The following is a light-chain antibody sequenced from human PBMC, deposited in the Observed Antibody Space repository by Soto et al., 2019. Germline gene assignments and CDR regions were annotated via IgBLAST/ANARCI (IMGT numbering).Light chain of an antibody. Sequence: EIVLTQSPGTLSLSPGERATLSCRASQSVASRNLAWYQQKSGQAPRLLIYGASSRAIHTPDRFSGSGSGTDFTLTISVLEPEYFAVYYCQHFGNSLWTFGQGTKVEI. CDR1: QSVASRN. CDR2: GAS. CDR3: QHFGNSLWT. J-gene: IGKJ1*01. V-gene: IGKV3-20*01.